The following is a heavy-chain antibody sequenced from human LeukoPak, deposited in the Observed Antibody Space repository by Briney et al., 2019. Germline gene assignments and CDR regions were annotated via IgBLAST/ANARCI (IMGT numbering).Heavy chain of an antibody. Sequence: PSETLSLTCTVSGGSISSYYWSWIRQPPGKGLEWIGYISYSGSTNYNPSLKSRVTISVDTSKNQFSLKLTSVTAADTATYYCARTGGYSSPLGFRGQGTLVTVSS. CDR1: GGSISSYY. J-gene: IGHJ4*02. CDR2: ISYSGST. D-gene: IGHD4-11*01. CDR3: ARTGGYSSPLGF. V-gene: IGHV4-59*13.